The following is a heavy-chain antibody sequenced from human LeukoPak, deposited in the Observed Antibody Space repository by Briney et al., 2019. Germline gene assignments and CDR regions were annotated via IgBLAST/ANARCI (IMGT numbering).Heavy chain of an antibody. CDR3: ARDILVITGYFDY. V-gene: IGHV3-21*01. CDR2: ISSSSSYI. D-gene: IGHD2-21*01. J-gene: IGHJ4*02. CDR1: GLTFSSYS. Sequence: PGGSLRLSCAASGLTFSSYSMNWVRQAPGNGLEWVSSISSSSSYIYYADSVKGRFTISRDNAKNSLYLQMNSLRAEDTAVYYCARDILVITGYFDYWGQGTLVTVSS.